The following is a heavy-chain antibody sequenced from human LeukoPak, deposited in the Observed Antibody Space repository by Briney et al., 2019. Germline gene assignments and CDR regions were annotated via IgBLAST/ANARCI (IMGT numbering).Heavy chain of an antibody. D-gene: IGHD6-13*01. CDR2: ISAYNGNT. J-gene: IGHJ5*02. CDR3: AREAVGIAAAQFDP. Sequence: ASVKVSCKASGYTFTSYGISWVRQAPGQGLERMGWISAYNGNTNYAQKLQGRVTMTTDTSTSTAYMELRSLRSDDTAVYYCAREAVGIAAAQFDPWGQGTLVTVSS. V-gene: IGHV1-18*01. CDR1: GYTFTSYG.